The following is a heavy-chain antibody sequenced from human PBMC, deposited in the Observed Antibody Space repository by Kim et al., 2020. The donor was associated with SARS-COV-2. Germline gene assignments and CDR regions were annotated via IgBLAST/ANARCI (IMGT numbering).Heavy chain of an antibody. D-gene: IGHD5-18*01. J-gene: IGHJ6*02. CDR2: IYYSGST. Sequence: SETLSLTCTVSGGSISSYYWSWIRQPPGKGLEWIGYIYYSGSTNYNPSLKSRVTISVDTSKNQFSLKLSSVTAADPAVYYCARAGIQLWLNYYYYYGMDFWGQGTTVTVSS. CDR3: ARAGIQLWLNYYYYYGMDF. V-gene: IGHV4-59*01. CDR1: GGSISSYY.